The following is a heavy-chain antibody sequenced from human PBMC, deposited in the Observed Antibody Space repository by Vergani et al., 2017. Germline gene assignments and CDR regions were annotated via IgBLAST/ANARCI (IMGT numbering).Heavy chain of an antibody. D-gene: IGHD3-3*01. CDR2: IKQDGSEK. V-gene: IGHV3-7*01. CDR1: GFTFSSYW. CDR3: ARETTNYDFWSGYYTTSFDY. Sequence: EVQLVESGGGLVQPGGSLRLSCAASGFTFSSYWMSWVRQAPGKGLEWVANIKQDGSEKYYVDSVKGRFTISRDNAKNSLYLQMNSLRAEDTAVYYCARETTNYDFWSGYYTTSFDYWGQGTLVTVSS. J-gene: IGHJ4*02.